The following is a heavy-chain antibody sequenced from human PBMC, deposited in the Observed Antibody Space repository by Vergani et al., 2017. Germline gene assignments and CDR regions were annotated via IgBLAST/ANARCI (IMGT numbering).Heavy chain of an antibody. Sequence: EVQLVESGGGLVQPGGSLRLSCAASGFTFSSYSMNWVRQAPGKGLEWVSYISSSSSTIYYADSVRGRFTISRDNAKNSLYLQMNTLRDEDTAVYYCARGGRGQSPTWDWGQGTLVTVSS. CDR2: ISSSSSTI. D-gene: IGHD2-15*01. CDR3: ARGGRGQSPTWD. V-gene: IGHV3-48*02. J-gene: IGHJ4*02. CDR1: GFTFSSYS.